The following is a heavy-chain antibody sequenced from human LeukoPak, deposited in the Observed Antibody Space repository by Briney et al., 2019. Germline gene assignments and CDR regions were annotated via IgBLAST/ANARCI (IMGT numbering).Heavy chain of an antibody. J-gene: IGHJ4*02. D-gene: IGHD1-20*01. V-gene: IGHV3-7*01. CDR1: GFTFGSYW. CDR2: IEQ. CDR3: AKDRQVNWSYFDY. Sequence: PGGSLRLSCAASGFTFGSYWMSWVRQAPGKGLEWVANIEQDVDSVKGRFSISRDNAKNSLFLQVNSLRVEDTAVYYCAKDRQVNWSYFDYWGQGTLVTVSS.